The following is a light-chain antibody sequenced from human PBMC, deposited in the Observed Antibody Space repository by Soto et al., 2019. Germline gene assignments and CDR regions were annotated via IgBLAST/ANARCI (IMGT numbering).Light chain of an antibody. CDR3: SSYTSSSTYV. J-gene: IGLJ1*01. CDR1: SSDVGGYNY. V-gene: IGLV2-14*01. Sequence: QSVLTQPPSASGSPGQSVTISCTGTSSDVGGYNYVSWYQQHPGKAPKLMIYEVSNRPSGVSNRFSGSKSGNTASLTISGLQAEDEADYYCSSYTSSSTYVLGNGTKVTV. CDR2: EVS.